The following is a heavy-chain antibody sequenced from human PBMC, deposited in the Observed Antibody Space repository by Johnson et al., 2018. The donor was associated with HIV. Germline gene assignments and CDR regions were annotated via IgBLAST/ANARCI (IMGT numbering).Heavy chain of an antibody. CDR3: ARDRKGQPVRSVGAFDI. D-gene: IGHD6-6*01. Sequence: QVQLVESGGGVVQPGRSLRLSCAASGFTFSSYGMHWVRQAAGKGLEWVAVILYDGSNKYYADSVKGRFTISRDNSKDTVYLHMNSLRAEDTAVCYCARDRKGQPVRSVGAFDIWGQGTMVTVSS. CDR1: GFTFSSYG. CDR2: ILYDGSNK. V-gene: IGHV3-30*03. J-gene: IGHJ3*02.